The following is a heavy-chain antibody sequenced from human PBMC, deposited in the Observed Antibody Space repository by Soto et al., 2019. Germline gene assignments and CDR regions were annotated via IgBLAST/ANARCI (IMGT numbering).Heavy chain of an antibody. D-gene: IGHD3-10*01. CDR1: GGSFRGFY. Sequence: TSETLSLTCAVSGGSFRGFYWTWIRQSPGKGLEWLGDINHVGITNYNPSLKSRVTMTSDTSISTAYLELSSLRSEDTAVYYCAIYSRSGSYYAWFESWGQGTLVTVSS. V-gene: IGHV4-34*10. CDR3: AIYSRSGSYYAWFES. CDR2: INHVGIT. J-gene: IGHJ5*01.